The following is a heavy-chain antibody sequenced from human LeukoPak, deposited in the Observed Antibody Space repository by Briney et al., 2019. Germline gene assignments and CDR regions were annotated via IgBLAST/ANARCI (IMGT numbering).Heavy chain of an antibody. D-gene: IGHD5-24*01. CDR1: GGSISSSSYY. J-gene: IGHJ4*02. CDR2: IYYSGST. V-gene: IGHV4-39*01. CDR3: ARTSAGWLQYS. Sequence: SETLSLTCTVSGGSISSSSYYWGWIRQPPGKGLEWIGSIYYSGSTYYNPSLKSRVTISVDTSKNQFSLKLSSVTAADTAVYYCARTSAGWLQYSWGQGTLVTVSS.